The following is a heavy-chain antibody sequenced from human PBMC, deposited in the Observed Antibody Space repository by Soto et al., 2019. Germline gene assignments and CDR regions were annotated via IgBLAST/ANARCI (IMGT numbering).Heavy chain of an antibody. V-gene: IGHV1-69*13. CDR3: ALTVRIQLWLLGEGPYYYYGMDV. J-gene: IGHJ6*02. Sequence: ASVKVSCKASGGTFSSYAISWVRQAPGQGLEWMGGIIPIFGTANYAQKFQGRVTITADESTSTAYMELSSLGSEDTAVYYCALTVRIQLWLLGEGPYYYYGMDVWGQGTTVTVSS. CDR1: GGTFSSYA. D-gene: IGHD5-18*01. CDR2: IIPIFGTA.